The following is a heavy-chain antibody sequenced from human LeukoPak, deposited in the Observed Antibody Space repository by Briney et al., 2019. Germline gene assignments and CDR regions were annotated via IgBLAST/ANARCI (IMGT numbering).Heavy chain of an antibody. D-gene: IGHD5-18*01. Sequence: SETLSLTCTVSGYSISSGYYWGWIRQPPGKGLEWIGSIYHSGSTYYNPSLKSRVTISVDTSKNQFSLKLSSVTAADTAVYYCARDVRLQLWLGGYYYYYMDVWGKGTTVTVSS. J-gene: IGHJ6*03. CDR3: ARDVRLQLWLGGYYYYYMDV. V-gene: IGHV4-38-2*02. CDR1: GYSISSGYY. CDR2: IYHSGST.